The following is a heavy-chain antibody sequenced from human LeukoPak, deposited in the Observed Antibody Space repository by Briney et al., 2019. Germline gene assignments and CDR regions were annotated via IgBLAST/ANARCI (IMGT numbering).Heavy chain of an antibody. CDR3: ASSSYYYYYYMDV. Sequence: GGSLRLSCAASGFAFSSYSMNWVRQAPGKGLEWVSYISSSSSTIYYADSVKGRFTISRDNAENSLYLQMNSLRDEDTAVYYCASSSYYYYYYMDVWGKGTTVTVS. CDR1: GFAFSSYS. V-gene: IGHV3-48*02. J-gene: IGHJ6*03. D-gene: IGHD6-13*01. CDR2: ISSSSSTI.